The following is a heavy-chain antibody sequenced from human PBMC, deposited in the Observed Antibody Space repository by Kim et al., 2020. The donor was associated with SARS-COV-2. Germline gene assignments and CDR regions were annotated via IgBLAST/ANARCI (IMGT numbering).Heavy chain of an antibody. V-gene: IGHV4-59*11. Sequence: SETLSRTCNVSGGSSSSHYWSWIRQPPGKGLEWIGYVFHRGSTKYNPSLKSRVTISVDTSKNQFSLKLSSVTAADTAVYYCARNDRSTVLWYFDLWGRGTLVSVSS. CDR2: VFHRGST. CDR3: ARNDRSTVLWYFDL. D-gene: IGHD4-4*01. J-gene: IGHJ2*01. CDR1: GGSSSSHY.